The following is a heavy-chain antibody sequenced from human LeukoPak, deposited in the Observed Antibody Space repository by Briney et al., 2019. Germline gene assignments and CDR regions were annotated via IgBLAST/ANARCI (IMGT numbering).Heavy chain of an antibody. J-gene: IGHJ6*03. V-gene: IGHV1-18*01. D-gene: IGHD3-3*01. CDR1: GYTFTSYG. CDR3: AREYYDFRSGYSNYYYYYYMDV. CDR2: ISAYNGNT. Sequence: ASVKVSCKASGYTFTSYGISWVRQAPGQGLEWMGWISAYNGNTNYAQKLQGRVTMTTDTSTSTAYMELRSLRSDDTAVYYCAREYYDFRSGYSNYYYYYYMDVWGKGTTVTISS.